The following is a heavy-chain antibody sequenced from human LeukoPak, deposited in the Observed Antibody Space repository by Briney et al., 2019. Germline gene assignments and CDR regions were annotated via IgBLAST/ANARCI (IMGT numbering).Heavy chain of an antibody. CDR2: IIPIFGTA. J-gene: IGHJ3*02. Sequence: SVKVSCKASGGTFSSYAISWARQAPGQGLEWMGGIIPIFGTANYAQKFQGRVTITADESTSTAYMELSSLRSEDTAVYYCARQTQGRSAFDIWGQGTMVTVSS. V-gene: IGHV1-69*13. CDR1: GGTFSSYA. CDR3: ARQTQGRSAFDI.